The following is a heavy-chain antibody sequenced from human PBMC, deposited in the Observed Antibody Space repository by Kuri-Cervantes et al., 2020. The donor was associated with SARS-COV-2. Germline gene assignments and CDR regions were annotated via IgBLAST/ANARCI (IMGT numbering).Heavy chain of an antibody. Sequence: GSLRLSCTVSGGSISSYYWSWIRQPPGKGLEWIGYIYYSGSTNYNPSLKSRVTISVDTSKNQFSLKLSSVTAADTAVYYCARARGLSIVVVPAAIGAAYNWFDPWGQGTLVTVSS. CDR2: IYYSGST. D-gene: IGHD2-2*02. J-gene: IGHJ5*02. V-gene: IGHV4-59*12. CDR1: GGSISSYY. CDR3: ARARGLSIVVVPAAIGAAYNWFDP.